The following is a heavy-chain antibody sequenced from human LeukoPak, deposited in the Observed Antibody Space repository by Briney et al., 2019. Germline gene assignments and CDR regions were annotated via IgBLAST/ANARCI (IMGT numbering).Heavy chain of an antibody. J-gene: IGHJ4*02. Sequence: SETLSLTCAVYGGSFSGYYWSWIRQPPGKGLEWMGEINHNGSTNYNPSLKSRVTISGDTSKKQFSLKLRSVTAADTAVYSCARGPQSYYDIVTGLSFWGQGTLVTVSS. CDR3: ARGPQSYYDIVTGLSF. CDR1: GGSFSGYY. D-gene: IGHD3-9*01. CDR2: INHNGST. V-gene: IGHV4-34*01.